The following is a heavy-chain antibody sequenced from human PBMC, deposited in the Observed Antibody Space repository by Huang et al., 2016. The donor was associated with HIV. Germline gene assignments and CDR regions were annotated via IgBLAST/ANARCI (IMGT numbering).Heavy chain of an antibody. V-gene: IGHV5-51*01. CDR1: GYSFATDW. J-gene: IGHJ6*02. CDR3: ARLDTARNYYYYGLDV. CDR2: SYPYDSDT. D-gene: IGHD5-18*01. Sequence: EQLVQSGAEVKKPGESLKISCEGSGYSFATDWLGWVRQMPGKGMEWMWISYPYDSDTRYSPSFQGQVSISADKSISTAYLQWSSLKASDTAMYYCARLDTARNYYYYGLDVWGQGTSVIVSS.